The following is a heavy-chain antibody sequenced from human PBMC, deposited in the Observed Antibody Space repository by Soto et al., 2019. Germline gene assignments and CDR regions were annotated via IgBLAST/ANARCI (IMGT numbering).Heavy chain of an antibody. V-gene: IGHV1-46*01. CDR2: MNPHGGST. J-gene: IGHJ5*02. CDR1: RDTFTSYY. D-gene: IGHD1-26*01. Sequence: ASVKVSCKAPRDTFTSYYINWVRQALGQGLEWMGVMNPHGGSTAYAQKFKGRVTLTRDTSASTVYMEVSSLTSEDTAMYYCARSSGGNFGIIIEGTNWFAPWGQGTLVTVSS. CDR3: ARSSGGNFGIIIEGTNWFAP.